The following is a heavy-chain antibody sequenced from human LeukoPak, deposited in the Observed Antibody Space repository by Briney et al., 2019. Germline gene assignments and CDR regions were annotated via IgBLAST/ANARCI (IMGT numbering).Heavy chain of an antibody. CDR1: GYTFTSYY. CDR2: INPSGGST. D-gene: IGHD3-10*01. V-gene: IGHV1-46*01. Sequence: ASVKVSCKASGYTFTSYYMHWVRQAPGQGLEWMGIINPSGGSTSYAQKFQGRVTMTRDTSTSTVYMELSSLRSEDTAVYYCATLSGDDAFDIWGQGTMVTVSS. J-gene: IGHJ3*02. CDR3: ATLSGDDAFDI.